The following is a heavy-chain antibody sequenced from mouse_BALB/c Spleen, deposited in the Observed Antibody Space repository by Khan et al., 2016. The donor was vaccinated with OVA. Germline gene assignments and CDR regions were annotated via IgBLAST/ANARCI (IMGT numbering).Heavy chain of an antibody. J-gene: IGHJ4*01. CDR2: IAPGSGST. CDR3: ARSNYYGSSLYAMDY. D-gene: IGHD1-1*01. Sequence: DLVKPGASVKLSCKASGYTFTSYWINWIKQRPGQGLEWIGRIAPGSGSTYYNEMFKGTATLTVDTSSSTAYIQLSSLSSEDSACYFFARSNYYGSSLYAMDYWGQGTSVTVSS. CDR1: GYTFTSYW. V-gene: IGHV1S41*01.